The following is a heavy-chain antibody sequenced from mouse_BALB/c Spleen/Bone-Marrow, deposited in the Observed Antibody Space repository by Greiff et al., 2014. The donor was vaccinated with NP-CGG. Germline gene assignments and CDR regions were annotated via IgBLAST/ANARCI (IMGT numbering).Heavy chain of an antibody. CDR2: IWSGGSA. Sequence: QVQLKESGPGLVQPSQSLSITCTVSGFSLTSYGVHWVRQSPGKGLEWLGVIWSGGSADYNAAFISRLSISKDNSKSQVFFKMNSLQANDTAIYYCARNYYGSSYYAMDYWGQGTSVTVSS. CDR3: ARNYYGSSYYAMDY. D-gene: IGHD1-1*01. V-gene: IGHV2-2*02. CDR1: GFSLTSYG. J-gene: IGHJ4*01.